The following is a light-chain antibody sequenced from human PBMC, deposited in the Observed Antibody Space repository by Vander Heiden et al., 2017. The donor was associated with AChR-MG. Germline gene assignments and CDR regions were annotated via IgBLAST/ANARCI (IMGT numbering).Light chain of an antibody. Sequence: DIQMTQSPSSLSASVGDRVTITCQASQDISNNLNWYQQKPGKAPKLLIYDASNLETGVPSRFSGSGSGTDFTFTISSLQPEDIATYYCQQYDNLPPGFGQGTRLEIK. CDR1: QDISNN. CDR3: QQYDNLPPG. CDR2: DAS. J-gene: IGKJ5*01. V-gene: IGKV1-33*01.